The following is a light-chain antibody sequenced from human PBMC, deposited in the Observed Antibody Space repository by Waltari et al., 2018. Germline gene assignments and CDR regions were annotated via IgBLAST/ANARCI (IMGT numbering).Light chain of an antibody. V-gene: IGKV6-21*01. J-gene: IGKJ2*01. CDR2: DAS. Sequence: EIMLTQSPDFQSVTPKVQVTLTCRASQTIGSSLHWDQQKPDQSPKLLSNDASQYFSGVSSRFNGSGSGRDFTLTSNALEGEEVATYYCEQSATLPYTFGQGTKLEMK. CDR3: EQSATLPYT. CDR1: QTIGSS.